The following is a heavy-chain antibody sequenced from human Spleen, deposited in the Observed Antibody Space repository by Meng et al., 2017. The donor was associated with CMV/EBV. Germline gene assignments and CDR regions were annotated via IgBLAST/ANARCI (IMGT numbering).Heavy chain of an antibody. J-gene: IGHJ5*02. Sequence: SETLSLTCAVYGGSFSGYYWSWIRQPPGKGLEWIGEINHSGSTNYNASLKSRVTISVDTSKNQFSLKLSSVTAADTAVYYCARGGCSSTSCYTGAVWFDPWGQGTLVTVSS. V-gene: IGHV4-34*01. CDR3: ARGGCSSTSCYTGAVWFDP. CDR2: INHSGST. CDR1: GGSFSGYY. D-gene: IGHD2-2*02.